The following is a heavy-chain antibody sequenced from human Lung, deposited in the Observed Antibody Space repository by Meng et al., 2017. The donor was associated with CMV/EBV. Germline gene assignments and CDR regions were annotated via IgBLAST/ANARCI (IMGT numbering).Heavy chain of an antibody. Sequence: GSSXMSSCASSGFFFTNYGMHWVRQAPGKGQEWVAFIRYDGTNKYYADSVKGRFTIARDNTKNTPYLQMNSLRAKDTAVDYCAKQMGVMTTVTKSFSARFVNYWXQGTLVTVSS. V-gene: IGHV3-30*02. J-gene: IGHJ4*02. CDR1: GFFFTNYG. D-gene: IGHD4-17*01. CDR2: IRYDGTNK. CDR3: AKQMGVMTTVTKSFSARFVNY.